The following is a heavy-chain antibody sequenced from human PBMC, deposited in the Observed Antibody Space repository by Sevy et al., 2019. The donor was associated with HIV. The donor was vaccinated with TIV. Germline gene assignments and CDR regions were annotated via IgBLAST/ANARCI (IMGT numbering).Heavy chain of an antibody. CDR1: GFTFSSYG. Sequence: GGSLRLSCAASGFTFSSYGMHWVRQAPGKGLEWVAVISYDGSNKYYADSVKGRFTISRDNSKNTLYLQMNSLRAEDTAVYYCAKGAIPTQSPGGLDYWGQGTLVTVSS. CDR3: AKGAIPTQSPGGLDY. D-gene: IGHD2-2*02. J-gene: IGHJ4*02. V-gene: IGHV3-30*18. CDR2: ISYDGSNK.